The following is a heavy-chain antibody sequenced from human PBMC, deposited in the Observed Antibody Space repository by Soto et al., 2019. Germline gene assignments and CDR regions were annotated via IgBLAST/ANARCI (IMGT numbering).Heavy chain of an antibody. Sequence: EVQLVESGGGLVQPGGSLRVSCAASGFTFSDHHMDWVRRAPGKGLEWVARTRNKAHSYTSEYAASVKGRFTISRDDSKNSLSLLISSLKTEDTAVYYCVRERCSSIDCTRGVFDYWAREPWSPSPQ. V-gene: IGHV3-72*01. J-gene: IGHJ4*02. CDR2: TRNKAHSYTS. CDR3: VRERCSSIDCTRGVFDY. CDR1: GFTFSDHH. D-gene: IGHD2-2*01.